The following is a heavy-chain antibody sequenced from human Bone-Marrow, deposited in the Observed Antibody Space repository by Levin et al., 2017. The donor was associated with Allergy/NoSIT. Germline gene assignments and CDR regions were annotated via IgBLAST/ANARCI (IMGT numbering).Heavy chain of an antibody. CDR2: ISYDGSDK. Sequence: GGSLRLSCAASGFTLSNYGMHWVRQAPGKGLEWVAVISYDGSDKYSADSVKGRFTISRDNSENTLYLQMNNLRPEDTGLYYCAKTSGYCSGGSCYFLDYWGQGTLVTVSS. V-gene: IGHV3-30*18. CDR3: AKTSGYCSGGSCYFLDY. D-gene: IGHD2-15*01. CDR1: GFTLSNYG. J-gene: IGHJ4*02.